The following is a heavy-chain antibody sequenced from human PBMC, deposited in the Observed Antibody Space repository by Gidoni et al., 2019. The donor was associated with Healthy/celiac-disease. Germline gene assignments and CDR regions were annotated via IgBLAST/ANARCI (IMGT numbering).Heavy chain of an antibody. CDR2: INWNGGST. CDR1: GFTFDDYG. V-gene: IGHV3-20*01. D-gene: IGHD2-15*01. CDR3: ARAERCIVVVVAATPGWAGY. Sequence: EVQLVESGGGVVRPGGSLRLSCAASGFTFDDYGMSWVRQAPGKGLEWVSGINWNGGSTGYADSVKGRFTISRDNAKNSLYLQMNSLRAEDTALYHCARAERCIVVVVAATPGWAGYWGQGTLVTVSS. J-gene: IGHJ4*02.